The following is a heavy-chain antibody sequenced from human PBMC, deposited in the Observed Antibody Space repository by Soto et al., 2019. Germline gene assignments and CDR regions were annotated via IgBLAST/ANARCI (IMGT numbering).Heavy chain of an antibody. D-gene: IGHD2-15*01. J-gene: IGHJ4*02. Sequence: ASVKVSCKASGYTFTSYGISWVRQAPGQGLEWMGWISAYNGNTNYAQKLQGRVTMTTDTSTSTAYMELRSLRSDDTAVYYCARSNVVVVAANNYFDYWGQGTLVTVSS. CDR3: ARSNVVVVAANNYFDY. CDR1: GYTFTSYG. V-gene: IGHV1-18*01. CDR2: ISAYNGNT.